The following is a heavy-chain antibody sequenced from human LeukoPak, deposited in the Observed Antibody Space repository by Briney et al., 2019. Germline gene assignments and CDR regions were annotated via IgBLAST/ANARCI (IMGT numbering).Heavy chain of an antibody. CDR1: GFTFSSYA. J-gene: IGHJ4*02. V-gene: IGHV3-23*01. CDR3: AAHKYGSGSYFDY. Sequence: PGASLRLSCAASGFTFSSYAMIWVRQAPGKGLEWVSDISGSGGSTYYADSVKGRFTISRDNSKNTLYLQMNSLRAEDTAVYYCAAHKYGSGSYFDYWGQGNLVTVSS. CDR2: ISGSGGST. D-gene: IGHD3-10*01.